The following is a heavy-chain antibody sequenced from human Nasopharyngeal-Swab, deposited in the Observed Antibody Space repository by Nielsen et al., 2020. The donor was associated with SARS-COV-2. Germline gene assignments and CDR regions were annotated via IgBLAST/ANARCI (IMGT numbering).Heavy chain of an antibody. CDR2: MSGRGEKT. Sequence: ESLKISCAASGFTFTSYAMNWVRHAPGKGLEWVSGMSGRGEKTYYAESVKGRFTISRDISKNTLYLQMNGLRAEDTAVYYCAKDSGAGFCDDGSCFPTNHWGLGTLVTVSS. CDR1: GFTFTSYA. CDR3: AKDSGAGFCDDGSCFPTNH. D-gene: IGHD2-15*01. V-gene: IGHV3-23*01. J-gene: IGHJ5*02.